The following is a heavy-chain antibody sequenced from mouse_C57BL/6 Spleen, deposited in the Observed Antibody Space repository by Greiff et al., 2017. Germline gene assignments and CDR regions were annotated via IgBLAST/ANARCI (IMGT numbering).Heavy chain of an antibody. CDR1: GYTFTSYW. V-gene: IGHV1-69*01. J-gene: IGHJ4*01. Sequence: QVQLQQPGAELVMPGASVKLSCKASGYTFTSYWMHWVKQRPGQGLEWIGAIDPSDSYTNYNQKFKGKSTLTVDKSSRTAYMQLSSLTSEDSAVYYCARKPMDYWGQGTSVTVSS. CDR3: ARKPMDY. CDR2: IDPSDSYT.